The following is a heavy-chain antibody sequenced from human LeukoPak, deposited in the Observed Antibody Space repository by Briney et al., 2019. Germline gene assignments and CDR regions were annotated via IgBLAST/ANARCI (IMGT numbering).Heavy chain of an antibody. D-gene: IGHD6-19*01. Sequence: ASVKVSCKASGYTFTSYYMHWVRQAPGQGLEWMGIINPSGGSTSYAQKFQGRVTMTRDTSISTAYMELSRLRSDDTAVYYCARDERAGYSSGWYGSAISNWFDPWGQGTLVTVSS. CDR1: GYTFTSYY. CDR2: INPSGGST. V-gene: IGHV1-46*01. CDR3: ARDERAGYSSGWYGSAISNWFDP. J-gene: IGHJ5*02.